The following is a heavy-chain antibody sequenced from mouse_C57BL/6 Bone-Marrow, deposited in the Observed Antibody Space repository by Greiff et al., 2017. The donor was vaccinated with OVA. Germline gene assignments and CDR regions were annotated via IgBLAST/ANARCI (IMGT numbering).Heavy chain of an antibody. CDR3: ALTGAWFAY. D-gene: IGHD4-1*01. J-gene: IGHJ3*01. CDR2: IYPRSGNT. V-gene: IGHV1-81*01. CDR1: GYTFTSYG. Sequence: VKLQQSGAELARPGASVKLSCKASGYTFTSYGISWVKQRTGQGLEWIGEIYPRSGNTYYNEKFKGKATLTADKSSSTAYMELRSLTSEDSAVYFCALTGAWFAYWGQGTLVTVSA.